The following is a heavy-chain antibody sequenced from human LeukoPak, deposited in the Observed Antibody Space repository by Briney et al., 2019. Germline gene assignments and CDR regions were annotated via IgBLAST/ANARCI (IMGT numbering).Heavy chain of an antibody. V-gene: IGHV1-46*01. CDR1: GYTFTSYY. Sequence: ASVKVSCKASGYTFTSYYMHWVRQAPGQGLEWMGIINPSGGSRSYAQKFQGRVTMTRDTPTSTVYMELSSLRSEDTAVYYCARGSIVGAKTLGFGAFDIWGQGTMVTVSS. D-gene: IGHD1-26*01. CDR2: INPSGGSR. CDR3: ARGSIVGAKTLGFGAFDI. J-gene: IGHJ3*02.